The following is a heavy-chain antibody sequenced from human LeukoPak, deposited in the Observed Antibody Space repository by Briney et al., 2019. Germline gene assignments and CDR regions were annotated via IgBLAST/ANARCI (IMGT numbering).Heavy chain of an antibody. CDR2: INPNSGGT. V-gene: IGHV1-2*02. J-gene: IGHJ4*02. CDR1: GNTFTSYY. CDR3: ASGGAAAGTKTPFDY. Sequence: ASVKVSCKASGNTFTSYYIHWVRQAPGQGLEWMGWINPNSGGTNYAQKFQGRVTMTRDTSISTAYMELSRLRSDDTAVYYCASGGAAAGTKTPFDYWGQGTLVTVSS. D-gene: IGHD6-13*01.